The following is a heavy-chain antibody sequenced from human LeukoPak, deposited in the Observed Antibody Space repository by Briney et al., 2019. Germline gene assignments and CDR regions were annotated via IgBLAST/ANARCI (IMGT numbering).Heavy chain of an antibody. V-gene: IGHV3-23*01. Sequence: GGSLRPSCAASGFTFSSYAMSWVRQAPGKGLEWVSAISGSGGSTYYADSVKGRFTISRDNSKNTLYLQMNSLRAEDTAVYYCAKAYLHYDILTGSDYWGQGTLVTVSS. D-gene: IGHD3-9*01. J-gene: IGHJ4*02. CDR1: GFTFSSYA. CDR2: ISGSGGST. CDR3: AKAYLHYDILTGSDY.